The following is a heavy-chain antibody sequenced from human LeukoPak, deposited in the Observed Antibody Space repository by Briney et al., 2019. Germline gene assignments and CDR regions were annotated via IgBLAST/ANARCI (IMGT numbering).Heavy chain of an antibody. J-gene: IGHJ4*02. CDR2: ISAYNGNT. CDR1: GYTFTSYV. CDR3: ARGNGHTAMVLPGDY. D-gene: IGHD5-18*01. Sequence: ASVKVSCKASGYTFTSYVISWVRQAPGQGLEWMGWISAYNGNTNYAQKLQGRVTMTTDTSTSTAYMELRSLRSDDTAVYYCARGNGHTAMVLPGDYWGQGTLVTVSS. V-gene: IGHV1-18*04.